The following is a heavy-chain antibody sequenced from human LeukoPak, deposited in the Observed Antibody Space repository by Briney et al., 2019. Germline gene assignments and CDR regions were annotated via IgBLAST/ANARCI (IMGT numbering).Heavy chain of an antibody. J-gene: IGHJ6*04. CDR2: IGGSGGST. CDR3: AKDTSYQLLYYYYYGMDV. D-gene: IGHD2-2*01. CDR1: GFTFSSYA. Sequence: GGSLRLSCAASGFTFSSYAMSWVRQAPGKGLEWVSAIGGSGGSTYYADSVKGRFTISRDNSKNTLYLQMNSLRAEDTAVYYCAKDTSYQLLYYYYYGMDVWGKGTTVTVSS. V-gene: IGHV3-23*01.